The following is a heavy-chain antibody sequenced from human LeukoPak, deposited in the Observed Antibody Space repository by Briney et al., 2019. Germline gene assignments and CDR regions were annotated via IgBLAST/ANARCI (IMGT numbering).Heavy chain of an antibody. CDR2: IIPIFGTA. V-gene: IGHV1-69*13. CDR3: ARTKQLDPPDSRNYYYCGMDV. D-gene: IGHD1-1*01. J-gene: IGHJ6*04. Sequence: SVKVSCKASGGTFSSYAISWVRQAPGQGLEWMGGIIPIFGTANYAQKFQGRVTITADESTSTAYMELSSLRSEDTAVYYCARTKQLDPPDSRNYYYCGMDVWGKGTTVTVSS. CDR1: GGTFSSYA.